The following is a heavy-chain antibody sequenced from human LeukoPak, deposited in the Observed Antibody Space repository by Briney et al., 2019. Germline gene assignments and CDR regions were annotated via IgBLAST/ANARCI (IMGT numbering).Heavy chain of an antibody. J-gene: IGHJ2*01. CDR3: ASRLVVTAGWYFDL. Sequence: SETLSLTCTVSGGSISGGGYYWSWIRQHPGKGLEWIGYIYYSGSTYYNPSLKSRVTISVDRSKNQFSLKLSSVTAADTAVYYCASRLVVTAGWYFDLWGRGTLVTVSS. CDR2: IYYSGST. D-gene: IGHD2-21*02. CDR1: GGSISGGGYY. V-gene: IGHV4-31*03.